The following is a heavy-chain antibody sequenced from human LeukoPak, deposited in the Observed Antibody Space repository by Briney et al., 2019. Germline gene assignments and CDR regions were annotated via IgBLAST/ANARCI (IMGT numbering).Heavy chain of an antibody. D-gene: IGHD3-10*01. J-gene: IGHJ5*02. CDR2: IRKDGSEK. CDR3: ARYYYGSGTSFDP. Sequence: PGGSLRLSCAASGFTFSDYWMSWLRQAPGKGLEWVANIRKDGSEKHYVDSVKGRFTISRDNAKNSLYLQMSSLRAEDTAVFYCARYYYGSGTSFDPWGQGTLVTVS. V-gene: IGHV3-7*01. CDR1: GFTFSDYW.